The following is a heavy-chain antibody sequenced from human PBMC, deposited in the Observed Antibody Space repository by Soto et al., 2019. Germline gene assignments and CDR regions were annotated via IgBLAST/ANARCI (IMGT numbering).Heavy chain of an antibody. CDR2: TYYRSKWYN. D-gene: IGHD6-19*01. V-gene: IGHV6-1*01. CDR3: ARHKQWLVHFGAFEI. Sequence: PSQTLSLTCAISGDSVSSNSAAWNWIRQSPSRGLEWLGRTYYRSKWYNDYAVSVKSRITINPDTSKNQLSLQLNSLTPEDTAGYYCARHKQWLVHFGAFEIWGQGTMVTVSS. J-gene: IGHJ3*02. CDR1: GDSVSSNSAA.